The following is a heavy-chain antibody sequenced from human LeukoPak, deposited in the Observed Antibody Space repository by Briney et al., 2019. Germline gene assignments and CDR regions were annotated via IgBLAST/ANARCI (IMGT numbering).Heavy chain of an antibody. CDR3: ARALYSGSLLLDYDYFDY. Sequence: ASVKVSCKASGYTFTSYGISWVRQAPGQGLEWMGWISAYNGNTNYAQKLQGRVTMTTDTSTSTAYMELRSLRSDDTAVYYCARALYSGSLLLDYDYFDYWGQGTLVTVSS. V-gene: IGHV1-18*01. J-gene: IGHJ4*02. D-gene: IGHD1-26*01. CDR2: ISAYNGNT. CDR1: GYTFTSYG.